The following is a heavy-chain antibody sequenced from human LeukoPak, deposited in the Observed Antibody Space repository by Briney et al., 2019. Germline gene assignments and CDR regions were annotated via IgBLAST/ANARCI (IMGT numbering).Heavy chain of an antibody. J-gene: IGHJ4*02. CDR3: ARDPGDYGDYDYFDY. V-gene: IGHV3-48*03. CDR1: GFTFSNYE. D-gene: IGHD4-17*01. Sequence: PGGSLRLSCAASGFTFSNYEMNWVRQAPGKGLEWVSYISRSSGSSIYYADSVKGRFTISRDNAKNSLYLQMNSLRAEDTAVYYCARDPGDYGDYDYFDYWGQGTLVTVSS. CDR2: ISRSSGSSI.